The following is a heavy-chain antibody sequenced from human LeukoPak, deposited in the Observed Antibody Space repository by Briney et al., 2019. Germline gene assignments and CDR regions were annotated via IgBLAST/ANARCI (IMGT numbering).Heavy chain of an antibody. CDR3: AKASELGRGYFDY. D-gene: IGHD7-27*01. J-gene: IGHJ4*02. V-gene: IGHV3-23*01. CDR2: ISGSGGST. CDR1: GFTFSSYA. Sequence: GGSLRLSCAASGFTFSSYAMSWVRQAPGKGLEWVPVISGSGGSTNNADSVRGRSTISRDNSKNTLYLQMNSLRAEDTAVYYCAKASELGRGYFDYWGQGTPVTVSS.